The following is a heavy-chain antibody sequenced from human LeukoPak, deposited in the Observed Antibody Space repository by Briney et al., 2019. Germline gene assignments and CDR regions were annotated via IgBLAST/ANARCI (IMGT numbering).Heavy chain of an antibody. Sequence: PSETLSLTCTVSGGXISSGGYYWSWIRQHPGKGLEWIGYIYYSGSTYYNPSLKSRVTISVDTSKNQFSLKLSSVTAADTAVYYCARAEKGTAFDYWGQGTLVTVSS. V-gene: IGHV4-31*03. CDR3: ARAEKGTAFDY. D-gene: IGHD1-1*01. CDR1: GGXISSGGYY. J-gene: IGHJ4*02. CDR2: IYYSGST.